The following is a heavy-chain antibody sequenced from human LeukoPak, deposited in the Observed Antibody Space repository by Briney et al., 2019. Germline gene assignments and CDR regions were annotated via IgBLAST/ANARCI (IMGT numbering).Heavy chain of an antibody. Sequence: GGSLRLSCAASGFSFSNYWMHWVRQAPGKGLVWVSRISSDGSDTIYADSVKGRFTMSRDNAKNTLYLQVNSLKVEDTAVYYCTTDLKESGSDTTTGFQYWGQGTLVTVSS. CDR2: ISSDGSDT. V-gene: IGHV3-74*01. CDR3: TTDLKESGSDTTTGFQY. D-gene: IGHD1-26*01. J-gene: IGHJ4*02. CDR1: GFSFSNYW.